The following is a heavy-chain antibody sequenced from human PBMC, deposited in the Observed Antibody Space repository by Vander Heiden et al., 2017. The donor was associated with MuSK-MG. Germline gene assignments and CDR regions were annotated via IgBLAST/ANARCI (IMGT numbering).Heavy chain of an antibody. CDR3: AKQGPMTTPPLYYYMDV. Sequence: EVQLLESGGGLVQPGGSLRLSCAASGFTFSSYAMSWVRQAPGKGLEWVSAISGSGGSTYYADSVKGRFTISRDNSKNTLYLQMNSLRAEDTAVYYCAKQGPMTTPPLYYYMDVWGKGTTVTVSS. V-gene: IGHV3-23*01. CDR2: ISGSGGST. J-gene: IGHJ6*03. D-gene: IGHD2-15*01. CDR1: GFTFSSYA.